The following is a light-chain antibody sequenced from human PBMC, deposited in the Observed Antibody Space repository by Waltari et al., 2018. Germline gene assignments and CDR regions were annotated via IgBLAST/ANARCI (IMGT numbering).Light chain of an antibody. CDR2: EVS. Sequence: QSALTQPPSASGSPGQSVTISCTGTSNYVGGYKYVSWYQHHPGKVPKLIIYEVSKRPSGVPDRFSGSKSGNTASLTVSGLQADDEADYYCCSYAGSLTFYVFGTGTKVTVL. J-gene: IGLJ1*01. CDR3: CSYAGSLTFYV. CDR1: SNYVGGYKY. V-gene: IGLV2-8*01.